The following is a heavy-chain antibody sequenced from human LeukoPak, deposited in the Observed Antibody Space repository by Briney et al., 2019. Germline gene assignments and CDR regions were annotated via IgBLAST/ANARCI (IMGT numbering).Heavy chain of an antibody. J-gene: IGHJ4*02. V-gene: IGHV3-74*01. CDR1: GFTFRDYW. Sequence: GGSLRLSCAASGFTFRDYWMHWIRQAPGKGLVWVSRIKGDGSHTIYADSVKGRFTISRDNSKNTLYLQMNSLRPEDTAVYYCARDYDYGDYFFDYWGQGTLVTVSS. CDR2: IKGDGSHT. D-gene: IGHD4-17*01. CDR3: ARDYDYGDYFFDY.